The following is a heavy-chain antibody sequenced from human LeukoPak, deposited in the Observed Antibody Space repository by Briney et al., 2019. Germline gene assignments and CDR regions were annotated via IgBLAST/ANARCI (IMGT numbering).Heavy chain of an antibody. J-gene: IGHJ3*02. Sequence: ASVKVSCKASGYTFTSYGISWVRQAPGQGLEWMGWISAYNGNTNHAQKLQGRVTMTTDTSTSTAYMELRSLRSDDTAVYYCARDSPAAEVVTTKAFDIWGQGTMVTVSS. CDR2: ISAYNGNT. V-gene: IGHV1-18*01. CDR1: GYTFTSYG. D-gene: IGHD2-21*02. CDR3: ARDSPAAEVVTTKAFDI.